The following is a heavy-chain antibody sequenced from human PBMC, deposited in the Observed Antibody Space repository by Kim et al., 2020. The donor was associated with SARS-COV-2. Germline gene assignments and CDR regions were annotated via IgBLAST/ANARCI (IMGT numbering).Heavy chain of an antibody. J-gene: IGHJ6*03. V-gene: IGHV3-23*01. Sequence: GGSLRLSCAASRFTFSSYTMSWVRQAPGKGLEWISAISGSGGRTYYADSVKGRFTISRDNSQNTLYLQMNSLRAGDTAVYYCAKDYSSSWSEIPYYYYL. CDR1: RFTFSSYT. CDR3: AKDYSSSWSEIPYYYYL. CDR2: ISGSGGRT. D-gene: IGHD6-13*01.